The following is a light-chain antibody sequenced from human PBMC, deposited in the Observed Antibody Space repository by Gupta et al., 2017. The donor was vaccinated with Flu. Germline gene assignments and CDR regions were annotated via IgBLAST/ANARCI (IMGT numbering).Light chain of an antibody. CDR2: LNSDGSH. V-gene: IGLV4-69*01. J-gene: IGLJ3*02. CDR3: QTWGTGIQV. CDR1: SGHSSYA. Sequence: QLVLTQSPSASASLGASVKLTCTLSSGHSSYAIAWHQQQPEKGPRYLMKLNSDGSHSKGDGIPDRFSGSSSAAARSLTISSLQSEDEADYYSQTWGTGIQVFGGGTKLTGL.